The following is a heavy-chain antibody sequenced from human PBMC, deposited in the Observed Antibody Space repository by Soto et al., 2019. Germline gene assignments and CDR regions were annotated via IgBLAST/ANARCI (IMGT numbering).Heavy chain of an antibody. Sequence: GALRLSCAASGFTFSSYAMSWVRQAPGKGLEWVSAISGSGGSTYYADSVKGRFTISRDNSKNTLYLQMNSLRAEDTAVYYCAKDLPYGDYGTGYFDYWGQGTLVTVSS. D-gene: IGHD4-17*01. CDR2: ISGSGGST. CDR1: GFTFSSYA. J-gene: IGHJ4*02. V-gene: IGHV3-23*01. CDR3: AKDLPYGDYGTGYFDY.